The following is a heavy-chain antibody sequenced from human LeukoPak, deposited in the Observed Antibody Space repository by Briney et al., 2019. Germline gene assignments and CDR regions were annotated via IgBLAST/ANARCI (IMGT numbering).Heavy chain of an antibody. Sequence: GASVKVSCKASGYTFTSYDINWVRQAPGQGLEWMGWIDPNSGGTNYAQKFPGRVTMTNDTSISTAYMELSRLRSDDTAVYWCARGYSSGSSYYFDYWGQGTLVTVSS. CDR3: ARGYSSGSSYYFDY. V-gene: IGHV1-2*02. J-gene: IGHJ4*02. CDR1: GYTFTSYD. CDR2: IDPNSGGT. D-gene: IGHD6-19*01.